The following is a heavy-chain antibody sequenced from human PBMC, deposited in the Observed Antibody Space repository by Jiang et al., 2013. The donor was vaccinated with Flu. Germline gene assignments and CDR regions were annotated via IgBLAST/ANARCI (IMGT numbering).Heavy chain of an antibody. J-gene: IGHJ4*02. V-gene: IGHV4-39*07. CDR3: ARAILSMSVGATDFDY. D-gene: IGHD1-26*01. CDR2: IYYSGST. Sequence: IGSIYYSGSTYYNPSLKSRVTISVDTSKNQFSLKLSSVTAADTAVYYCARAILSMSVGATDFDYWGQGTLVTVSS.